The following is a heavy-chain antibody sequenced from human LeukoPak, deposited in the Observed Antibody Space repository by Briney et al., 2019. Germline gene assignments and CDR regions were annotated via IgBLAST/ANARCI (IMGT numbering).Heavy chain of an antibody. CDR1: GFPFIEYS. J-gene: IGHJ4*02. CDR3: ARDHNYAFDN. D-gene: IGHD1-1*01. CDR2: IGIDSGNT. V-gene: IGHV3-48*01. Sequence: GGSLRLSCTASGFPFIEYSMNWVRQVPGKGLEWISYIGIDSGNTKYADSVRGRFTISADKAKDSLYLQMNSLRVEDTAVYYCARDHNYAFDNWGQGTLVSVAS.